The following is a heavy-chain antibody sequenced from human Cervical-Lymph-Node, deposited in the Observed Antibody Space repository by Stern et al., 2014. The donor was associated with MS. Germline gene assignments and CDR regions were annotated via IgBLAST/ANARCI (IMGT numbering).Heavy chain of an antibody. Sequence: VQLEESGAEVKKPGASVKVSCMPSGYTFSDYYIHWVRQAPGQGLEWMGRINPRGGATDYAQKFQGRVTMTKDTSISTAYMELSRLGSDDTAVYYCARSYSSSWPLDFWGQGSLVTVSP. CDR1: GYTFSDYY. CDR3: ARSYSSSWPLDF. CDR2: INPRGGAT. J-gene: IGHJ4*02. D-gene: IGHD6-13*01. V-gene: IGHV1-2*06.